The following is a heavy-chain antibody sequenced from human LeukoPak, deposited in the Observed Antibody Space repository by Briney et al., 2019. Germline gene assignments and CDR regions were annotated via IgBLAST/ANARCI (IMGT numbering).Heavy chain of an antibody. CDR1: GVSISSYY. J-gene: IGHJ6*03. D-gene: IGHD1-26*01. Sequence: SETLSLTCTVSGVSISSYYWSWIRQPAGKGLEWIGRIYTSGSTNYNPSLKSRVTISVDKSKNQFSLKLSSVTAADTAVYYCARDSPGGVVGATDYYYMDAWGKGTTVTVSS. CDR3: ARDSPGGVVGATDYYYMDA. V-gene: IGHV4-4*07. CDR2: IYTSGST.